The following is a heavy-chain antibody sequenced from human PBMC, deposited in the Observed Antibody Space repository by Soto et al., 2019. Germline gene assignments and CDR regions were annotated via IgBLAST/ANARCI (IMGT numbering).Heavy chain of an antibody. J-gene: IGHJ6*02. CDR3: ATNIAAAGNLYYYYYGMDV. V-gene: IGHV5-51*01. CDR1: GYSFTSYW. CDR2: IYPGDSDT. D-gene: IGHD6-13*01. Sequence: GESLKISCKGSGYSFTSYWIGWVRQMPGKGLEWMGIIYPGDSDTRYSPSFQGQVTISADKSISTAYLQWSSLKASDTAMCYCATNIAAAGNLYYYYYGMDVWGQGTTVTVSS.